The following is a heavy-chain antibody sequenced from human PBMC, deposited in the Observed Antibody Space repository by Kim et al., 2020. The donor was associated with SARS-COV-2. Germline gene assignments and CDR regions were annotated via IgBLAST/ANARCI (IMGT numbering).Heavy chain of an antibody. Sequence: ASVKVSCKASGYTFTSYYMHWVRQAPGQGLEWMGIINPSGGSTSYAQKFQGRVTMTRDTSTSTVSMELSSLRSEDTAVYYCARDQLLAGNYYYGMDVWGQGTTVTVSS. CDR3: ARDQLLAGNYYYGMDV. V-gene: IGHV1-46*01. D-gene: IGHD1-1*01. CDR2: INPSGGST. CDR1: GYTFTSYY. J-gene: IGHJ6*02.